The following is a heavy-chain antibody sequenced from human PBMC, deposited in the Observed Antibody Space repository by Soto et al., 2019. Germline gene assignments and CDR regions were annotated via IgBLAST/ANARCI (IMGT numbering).Heavy chain of an antibody. CDR3: GRHGSRNPGDY. J-gene: IGHJ4*02. CDR2: IYPGDSDT. CDR1: GCSCINYW. Sequence: PLEPQKISWRGAGCSCINYWVGRMSQMPGKGLEWMGIIYPGDSDTRYSPSFQGQVTISADKSISTAYLQWSSLKASDTAMYYGGRHGSRNPGDYWRQGTLVTVSS. D-gene: IGHD1-26*01. V-gene: IGHV5-51*01.